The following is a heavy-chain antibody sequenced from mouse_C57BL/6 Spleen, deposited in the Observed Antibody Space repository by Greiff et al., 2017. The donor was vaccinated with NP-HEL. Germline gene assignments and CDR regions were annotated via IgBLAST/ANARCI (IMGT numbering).Heavy chain of an antibody. CDR3: ARGRDSPYAMDY. J-gene: IGHJ4*01. CDR2: IYPGDGDT. Sequence: QVQLKESGAGLVKPGASVKISCKASGYAFSSYWLNWVKQRPGKGLEWIGQIYPGDGDTNYNGKFKGKATLTAYKSSSTAYMQLSSLTAEDSAGYCGARGRDSPYAMDYWGQGTSVTVSS. V-gene: IGHV1-80*01. D-gene: IGHD6-1*01. CDR1: GYAFSSYW.